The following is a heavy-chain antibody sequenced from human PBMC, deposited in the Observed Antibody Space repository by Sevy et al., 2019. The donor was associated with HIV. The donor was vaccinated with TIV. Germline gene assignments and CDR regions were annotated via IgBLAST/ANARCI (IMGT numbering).Heavy chain of an antibody. D-gene: IGHD5-18*01. J-gene: IGHJ4*02. V-gene: IGHV3-48*01. CDR2: ISSSSSTI. CDR1: GFTFSSYS. CDR3: VKWGADTAMAAYSTSWYVDS. Sequence: GGSLRLSCAASGFTFSSYSMNWVRQAPGKGLEWVSYISSSSSTIYYAHSVKGRFTISRDNAKNSLSLKLNSLRAEDTAIYFCVKWGADTAMAAYSTSWYVDSWGQGTLVTVSS.